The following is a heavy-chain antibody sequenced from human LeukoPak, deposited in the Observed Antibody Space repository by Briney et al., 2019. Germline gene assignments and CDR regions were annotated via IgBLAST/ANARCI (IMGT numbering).Heavy chain of an antibody. CDR2: IYYSGIT. CDR1: GGSISSSVYY. CDR3: ATVAAEDY. Sequence: SETLSLTCTVSGGSISSSVYYWGWIRQPPGKGLEWIGTIYYSGITYHNPSLKSRVTISVDTSKNQFSLKLSSVTAADTAVYYCATVAAEDYWGQGTLVTVSS. D-gene: IGHD6-19*01. J-gene: IGHJ4*02. V-gene: IGHV4-39*07.